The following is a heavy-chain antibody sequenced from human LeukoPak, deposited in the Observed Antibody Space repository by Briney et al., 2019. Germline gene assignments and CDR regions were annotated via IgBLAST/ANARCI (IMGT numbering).Heavy chain of an antibody. CDR2: IFYNGNT. J-gene: IGHJ5*02. Sequence: SETLSLTCTVSGGSILDSTYYWAWIRQPPGKGLEWIATIFYNGNTPYNPSLKSRVTLSVDTVKSQFSLNLNSVTAADTAVYYCARQSSGYYYGWFDPWGQGTLVTVSS. V-gene: IGHV4-39*01. CDR3: ARQSSGYYYGWFDP. D-gene: IGHD3-22*01. CDR1: GGSILDSTYY.